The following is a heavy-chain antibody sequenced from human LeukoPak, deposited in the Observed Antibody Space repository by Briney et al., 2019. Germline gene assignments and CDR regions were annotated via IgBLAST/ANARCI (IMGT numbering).Heavy chain of an antibody. Sequence: PSETLSLTCTVSGGSISSYYWSWLRQPPGKGLEWIGYIYYSGSTNYNPSLKSRVTISVDTSKNQFSLKVNSVTAADTAVYYCARTKPLDPFDFWGQGTLVTVSS. V-gene: IGHV4-59*01. CDR3: ARTKPLDPFDF. CDR1: GGSISSYY. J-gene: IGHJ3*01. CDR2: IYYSGST.